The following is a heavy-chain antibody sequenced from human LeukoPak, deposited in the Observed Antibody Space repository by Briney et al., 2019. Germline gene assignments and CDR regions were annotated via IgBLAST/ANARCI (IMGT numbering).Heavy chain of an antibody. CDR3: ARDRKGWYSSGWYPWFDP. CDR2: IKQDGSEK. D-gene: IGHD6-19*01. Sequence: AGGSLRLSCAASGFTFSSYWMSWVRQAPGKGLEWVANIKQDGSEKYYVDSVKGRFTISRDNAKNSLYLQMNSLRAEDTAVYYCARDRKGWYSSGWYPWFDPWGQGTLDTVSS. V-gene: IGHV3-7*01. CDR1: GFTFSSYW. J-gene: IGHJ5*02.